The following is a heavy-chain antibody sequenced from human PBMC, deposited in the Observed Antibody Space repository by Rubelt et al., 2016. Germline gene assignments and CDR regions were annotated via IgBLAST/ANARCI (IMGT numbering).Heavy chain of an antibody. V-gene: IGHV1-2*02. J-gene: IGHJ4*02. Sequence: GQGLEWMGWINPNSGGTNYAQKFQGRVTMTRDTSISTAYMELSRLRSDDTAVYYCARDKVSSGRTFDYWGQGTLVTVSS. D-gene: IGHD6-19*01. CDR2: INPNSGGT. CDR3: ARDKVSSGRTFDY.